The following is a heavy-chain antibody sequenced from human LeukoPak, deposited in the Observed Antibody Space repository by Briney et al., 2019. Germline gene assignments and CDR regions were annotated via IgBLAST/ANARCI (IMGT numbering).Heavy chain of an antibody. CDR2: IYYSGST. J-gene: IGHJ4*02. V-gene: IGHV4-59*08. CDR1: GGSISSYY. CDR3: ARRESSGFFDY. D-gene: IGHD6-19*01. Sequence: SETLSLNCTGSGGSISSYYWSWIRQPPGKGLEWIGYIYYSGSTSYNPSLNSRVTISLDTSKNQFSLNLSSVTAADTAVYYCARRESSGFFDYWGQGTLVTVSS.